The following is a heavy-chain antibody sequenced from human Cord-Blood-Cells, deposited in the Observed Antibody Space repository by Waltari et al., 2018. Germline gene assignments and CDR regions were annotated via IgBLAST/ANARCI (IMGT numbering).Heavy chain of an antibody. V-gene: IGHV3-30*04. CDR1: GFTFSSYA. CDR2: ISYDGSNK. CDR3: AREDNGYFDY. D-gene: IGHD2-8*01. Sequence: QVQLVESGGGVVQPGRSLRLSCAASGFTFSSYAMHWVRQAPGKGLEWVAFISYDGSNKYYADSVKGRFTISRDNSKNTLYLQMNSLRAEDTAVYYCAREDNGYFDYWGQGTLVTVSS. J-gene: IGHJ4*02.